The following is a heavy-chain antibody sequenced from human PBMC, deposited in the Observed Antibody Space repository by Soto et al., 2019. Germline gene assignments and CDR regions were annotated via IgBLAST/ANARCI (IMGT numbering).Heavy chain of an antibody. Sequence: PSETLSLTCTVSGGSISSYYWSWIRQPPGKGLEWIGYIYYSGSTNYNPSLKSRVTISVDTSKNQFSLKLSSVTAADTAVYYCARSLGYLLYWGQGTLVTVSS. J-gene: IGHJ4*02. CDR1: GGSISSYY. CDR2: IYYSGST. V-gene: IGHV4-59*08. D-gene: IGHD2-15*01. CDR3: ARSLGYLLY.